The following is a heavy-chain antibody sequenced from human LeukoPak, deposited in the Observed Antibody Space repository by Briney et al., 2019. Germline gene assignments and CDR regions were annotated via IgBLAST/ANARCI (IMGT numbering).Heavy chain of an antibody. D-gene: IGHD3-22*01. CDR1: GGSISSSDYY. Sequence: PSETLSLTCTVSGGSISSSDYYWGWIRQPPGKGLEWIGRISYSGTTYYNPSLKRRVTIFVDTSNNQFSLKLTSVTAADTAVYYCARLTHSYYYDTRGYYSYYYMDVWGKGTTVTVSS. V-gene: IGHV4-39*01. CDR3: ARLTHSYYYDTRGYYSYYYMDV. J-gene: IGHJ6*03. CDR2: ISYSGTT.